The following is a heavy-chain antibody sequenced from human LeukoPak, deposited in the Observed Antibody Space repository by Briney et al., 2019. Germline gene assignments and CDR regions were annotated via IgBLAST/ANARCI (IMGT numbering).Heavy chain of an antibody. J-gene: IGHJ4*02. D-gene: IGHD5-18*01. CDR1: GGSFSGYY. V-gene: IGHV4-34*01. CDR3: ASNGGGYSLDY. Sequence: SETLSLTCAVYGGSFSGYYWSWIRQPPGKGLEWIGEINHSGSTNYNPSLKSRVTISVDTSKNQFSLKLSSVTAADTAVYYCASNGGGYSLDYWGQGTLVTVSS. CDR2: INHSGST.